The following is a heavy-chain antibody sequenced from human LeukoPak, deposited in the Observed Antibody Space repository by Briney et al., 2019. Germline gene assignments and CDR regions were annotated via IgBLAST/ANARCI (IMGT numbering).Heavy chain of an antibody. J-gene: IGHJ6*02. CDR1: GFTFSPYS. CDR3: ARATTAPGGMNV. D-gene: IGHD1-1*01. CDR2: MSSGGSTV. Sequence: GGSLRLSCAASGFTFSPYSVNWVRQAPGKGLEWVSYMSSGGSTVYYADSVKGRFTISRDNAKNSLYLQMNSLRAEDTAVYYCARATTAPGGMNVWGQGTTVTVSS. V-gene: IGHV3-48*01.